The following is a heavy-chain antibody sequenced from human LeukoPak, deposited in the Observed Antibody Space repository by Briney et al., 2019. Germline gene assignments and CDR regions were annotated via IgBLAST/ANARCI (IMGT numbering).Heavy chain of an antibody. CDR2: IRYDGSNK. V-gene: IGHV3-30*02. Sequence: GGSLRLSCAASGFTFSSYGMHWVRQAPGKGLEWVAFIRYDGSNKYYADSVKGRFTISRDNSKNTLYLQMNSQRAEDTAVYYCAKDQVAATLGVPWFDPWGQGTLVTVSS. J-gene: IGHJ5*02. D-gene: IGHD2-15*01. CDR3: AKDQVAATLGVPWFDP. CDR1: GFTFSSYG.